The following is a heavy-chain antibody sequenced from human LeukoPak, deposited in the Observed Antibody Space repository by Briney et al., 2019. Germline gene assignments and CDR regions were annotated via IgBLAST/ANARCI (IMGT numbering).Heavy chain of an antibody. CDR3: AREWGLESSGYYYAY. V-gene: IGHV1-69*13. CDR2: ITPIFGTA. D-gene: IGHD3-22*01. Sequence: EASVKVSCKASGGTFSRFTISWVRQAPGQGFEWMGGITPIFGTANFAQKFQGRVSITADESTSTAFMELSSLRSEDTAVYYCAREWGLESSGYYYAYWGQGTLVTVSS. CDR1: GGTFSRFT. J-gene: IGHJ4*02.